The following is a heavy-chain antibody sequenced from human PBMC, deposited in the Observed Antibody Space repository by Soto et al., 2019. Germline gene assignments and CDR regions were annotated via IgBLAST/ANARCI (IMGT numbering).Heavy chain of an antibody. J-gene: IGHJ6*02. Sequence: QVQLVESGGGVVQPGRSLRLSCSASGFIFSTYGMHWVRQAPGKGLEWVADISYHGTEKGYADSVKGRFTISRDNSKNTLYVQMSSLRPEDTAVYYCAKDIGGVDTGNYGMDVWGQGTTVIVSS. CDR2: ISYHGTEK. V-gene: IGHV3-30*18. D-gene: IGHD5-18*01. CDR3: AKDIGGVDTGNYGMDV. CDR1: GFIFSTYG.